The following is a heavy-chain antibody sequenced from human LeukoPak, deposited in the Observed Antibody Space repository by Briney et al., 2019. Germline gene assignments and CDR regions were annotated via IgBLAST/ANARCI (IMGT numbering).Heavy chain of an antibody. D-gene: IGHD5-12*01. CDR1: GFTFSSYS. Sequence: PGGSLRLSCAASGFTFSSYSMRWVRQAPGRGLEWVSYISSRSSTIKYADSVKGRFTVSRYNAKNSLYLQMPGLRAEDTAVYHCARDQSGHIVAGPDAFDIWGQGTMVTVSS. CDR2: ISSRSSTI. J-gene: IGHJ3*02. V-gene: IGHV3-48*04. CDR3: ARDQSGHIVAGPDAFDI.